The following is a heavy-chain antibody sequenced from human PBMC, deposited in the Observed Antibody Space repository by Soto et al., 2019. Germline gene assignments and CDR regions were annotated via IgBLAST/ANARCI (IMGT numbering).Heavy chain of an antibody. CDR1: GGSINYNSYY. Sequence: SETLSLTCSVSGGSINYNSYYWGWIRQPPGKGLEWVGGIFYTGTTYYSPSLKDRVTISVDTSKNSFSLNLTSVTAADTAVYFCARLVVVAPVANAWGQGALVTVSS. J-gene: IGHJ5*02. D-gene: IGHD2-15*01. CDR2: IFYTGTT. CDR3: ARLVVVAPVANA. V-gene: IGHV4-39*02.